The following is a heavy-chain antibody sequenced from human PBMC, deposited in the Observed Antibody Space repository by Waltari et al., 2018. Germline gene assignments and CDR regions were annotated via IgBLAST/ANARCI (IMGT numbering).Heavy chain of an antibody. Sequence: EVQVVESGGGLVQRGGSLRLACAASGFTFGSYGMTWVRQAPGQGLECVANIKEDGSDKEYADSVKGRFSISRDNAKDSLYLQMNSLRAEDTALYYCARAGMKFTFDYWGRGTPVIVSS. J-gene: IGHJ4*02. V-gene: IGHV3-7*01. CDR2: IKEDGSDK. CDR1: GFTFGSYG. D-gene: IGHD1-26*01. CDR3: ARAGMKFTFDY.